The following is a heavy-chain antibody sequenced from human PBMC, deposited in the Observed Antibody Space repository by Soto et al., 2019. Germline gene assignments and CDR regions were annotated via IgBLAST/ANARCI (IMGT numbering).Heavy chain of an antibody. J-gene: IGHJ4*02. CDR1: GYTFTTYS. CDR3: ARNWEGIDY. V-gene: IGHV1-3*01. D-gene: IGHD7-27*01. CDR2: INGGNGNT. Sequence: QVQLVQSGAEVKKPGASVKVSCKASGYTFTTYSMHWVRQAPGQRLEWMGWINGGNGNTKYSQKFQGRVTITRDTAASTAYMELSSLRSEDTAVYYCARNWEGIDYWGQGPLVTVSS.